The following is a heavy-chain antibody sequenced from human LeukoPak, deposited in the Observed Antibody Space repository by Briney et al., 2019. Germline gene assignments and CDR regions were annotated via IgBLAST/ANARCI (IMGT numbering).Heavy chain of an antibody. Sequence: SETLSLTCTVSGGSISSSSYYWGWIRQPPGKGLEWIGSIYYSGSTYYNPSLKSRVTISVDTSKNQFSLKLSSVTAADTAVYYCARDRWSGESDYWGQGTLVTVSS. D-gene: IGHD4-23*01. J-gene: IGHJ4*02. V-gene: IGHV4-39*02. CDR3: ARDRWSGESDY. CDR1: GGSISSSSYY. CDR2: IYYSGST.